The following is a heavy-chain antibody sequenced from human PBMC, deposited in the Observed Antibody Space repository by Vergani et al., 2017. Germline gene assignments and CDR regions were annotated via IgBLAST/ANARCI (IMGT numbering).Heavy chain of an antibody. Sequence: EVQLVESGGGLVQPGGSLRLSCSASGFTFSSYAMHWVRQAPGKGLEYVSAISSNGGSTYYADSVKGRFTISRDNSKNTLYLQMSSLRAEDTAVYYCARDLRSIVGALDLGYWGQGTLVTVSS. CDR2: ISSNGGST. D-gene: IGHD1-26*01. J-gene: IGHJ4*02. CDR3: ARDLRSIVGALDLGY. V-gene: IGHV3-64D*06. CDR1: GFTFSSYA.